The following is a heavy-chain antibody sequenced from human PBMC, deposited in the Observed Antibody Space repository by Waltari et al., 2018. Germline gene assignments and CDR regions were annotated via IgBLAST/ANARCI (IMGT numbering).Heavy chain of an antibody. V-gene: IGHV4-30-4*08. CDR3: ARAPGYCGGDCYSSRGDAFDI. CDR2: IYYSGST. CDR1: GGSISSGDYY. D-gene: IGHD2-21*01. J-gene: IGHJ3*02. Sequence: QVQLQESGPGLVKPSQTLSLTCTVSGGSISSGDYYWSWIRQPPGKGLEWIGYIYYSGSTYYNPSLKSRVTISVDTSKNQFSLKLSSVTAADTAVYYCARAPGYCGGDCYSSRGDAFDIWGQGTMVTVSS.